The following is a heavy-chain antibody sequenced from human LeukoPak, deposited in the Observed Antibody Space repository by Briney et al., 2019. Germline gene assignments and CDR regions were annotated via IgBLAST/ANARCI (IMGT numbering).Heavy chain of an antibody. Sequence: SQTLSLTCVISGDSVSSNSACWNWIRQSPSRGLEWLGRTYYRSKWKNDYAPSVRGRITINPDTSKNQFSLQLNSVTPDDTAVYYCTRGGGGAEAAFDYWGQGTLVTVSS. CDR1: GDSVSSNSAC. J-gene: IGHJ4*02. V-gene: IGHV6-1*01. CDR2: TYYRSKWKN. CDR3: TRGGGGAEAAFDY. D-gene: IGHD6-19*01.